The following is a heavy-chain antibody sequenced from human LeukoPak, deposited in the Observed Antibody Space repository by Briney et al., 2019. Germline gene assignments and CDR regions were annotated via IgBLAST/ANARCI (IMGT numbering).Heavy chain of an antibody. CDR2: IRYDGNNK. J-gene: IGHJ4*02. Sequence: GGSLRLSCAASGFTFDDYGMSWVRQAPGKGLEWVAFIRYDGNNKYYADSVKGRFTISRDNSKNTLYLQMNSLRADDTAVYYCARIADYGSGFELWGQGTLVTVSS. V-gene: IGHV3-33*08. CDR3: ARIADYGSGFEL. CDR1: GFTFDDYG. D-gene: IGHD3-10*01.